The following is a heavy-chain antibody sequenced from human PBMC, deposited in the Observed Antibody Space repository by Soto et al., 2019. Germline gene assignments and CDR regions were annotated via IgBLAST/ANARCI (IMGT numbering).Heavy chain of an antibody. CDR2: ISAYNGNT. D-gene: IGHD3-3*01. V-gene: IGHV1-18*01. J-gene: IGHJ4*02. CDR1: GYTFTSYG. CDR3: ARGTPYYDFWSGYSALDY. Sequence: ASVKVSCKASGYTFTSYGISWVRQAPGQGLEWMGWISAYNGNTNYAQKLQGRVTMTTDTSTSTAYMELRSLRSDDTAVYYCARGTPYYDFWSGYSALDYWGQGTLVTVPS.